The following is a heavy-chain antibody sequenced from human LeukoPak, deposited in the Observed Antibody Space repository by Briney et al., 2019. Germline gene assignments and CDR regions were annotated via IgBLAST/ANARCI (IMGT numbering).Heavy chain of an antibody. V-gene: IGHV3-33*06. CDR3: AKADLYDSSGYYLAIAGDFDY. J-gene: IGHJ4*02. D-gene: IGHD3-22*01. Sequence: PGGSLRLSCAASGFTFSSYGMHWVRQAPGKGLEWVAVIWYDGSNKYYADSVKGRFTISRDNSKYTVYLQMNSLRAEDTAVYYCAKADLYDSSGYYLAIAGDFDYWGQGTLVTVSS. CDR1: GFTFSSYG. CDR2: IWYDGSNK.